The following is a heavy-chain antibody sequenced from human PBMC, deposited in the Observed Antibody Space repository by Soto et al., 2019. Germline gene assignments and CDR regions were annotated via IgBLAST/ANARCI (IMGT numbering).Heavy chain of an antibody. D-gene: IGHD4-17*01. CDR2: ISAYNGKT. V-gene: IGHV1-18*01. CDR3: ARAPLPLLHDDGDYVFETYYYYGMDV. Sequence: QVQLVQSGAEVKKPGASVKVSCKASGYTFTSYGISLVRQAPGQGREWMGWISAYNGKTNYAQKLHGRVTMTTDTSASTAYMELRSLRSDDTAVYYCARAPLPLLHDDGDYVFETYYYYGMDVWGQGTTVTVSS. J-gene: IGHJ6*01. CDR1: GYTFTSYG.